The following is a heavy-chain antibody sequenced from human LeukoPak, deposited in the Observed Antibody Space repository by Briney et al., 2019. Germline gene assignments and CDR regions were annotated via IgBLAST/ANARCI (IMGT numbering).Heavy chain of an antibody. Sequence: PGGSLRLSCAASGFTFSSYSMNWVRQAPGKGLEWVSYISSSSITIYYADSVKGRFTISRDNAKNSLYLQMNSLRAEDTAVYYCARARGYSYAVGDYWGQGTLVTVSS. D-gene: IGHD5-18*01. CDR3: ARARGYSYAVGDY. V-gene: IGHV3-48*01. J-gene: IGHJ4*02. CDR2: ISSSSITI. CDR1: GFTFSSYS.